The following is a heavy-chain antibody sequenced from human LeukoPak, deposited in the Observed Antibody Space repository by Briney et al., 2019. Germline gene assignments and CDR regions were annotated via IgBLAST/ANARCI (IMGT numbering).Heavy chain of an antibody. CDR1: GFTFSNHS. V-gene: IGHV3-48*04. Sequence: GGSLRLSCAASGFTFSNHSINWVRQAPGKGLEWVSYISSSSSTIYYADSVKGRFTISRDNAKNSLFLQMNSLRAEDTAVYYCARFGLPSYYYDSSGYDGFNWFDPWGQGTLVTVSS. D-gene: IGHD3-22*01. J-gene: IGHJ5*02. CDR2: ISSSSSTI. CDR3: ARFGLPSYYYDSSGYDGFNWFDP.